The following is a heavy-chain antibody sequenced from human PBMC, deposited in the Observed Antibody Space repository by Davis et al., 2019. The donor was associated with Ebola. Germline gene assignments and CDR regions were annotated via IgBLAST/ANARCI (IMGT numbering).Heavy chain of an antibody. V-gene: IGHV4-59*01. D-gene: IGHD6-19*01. CDR1: GGSISSYY. CDR3: ARESDSGPGYFDP. CDR2: IYYSGTT. J-gene: IGHJ5*02. Sequence: MPSETLSLTCTVSGGSISSYYWSWIRQPPGKGLEWLGYIYYSGTTKYHPSLESRVTISVDTSNNLFSLKLRSVTAADTAVYYCARESDSGPGYFDPWGQGALVTVSS.